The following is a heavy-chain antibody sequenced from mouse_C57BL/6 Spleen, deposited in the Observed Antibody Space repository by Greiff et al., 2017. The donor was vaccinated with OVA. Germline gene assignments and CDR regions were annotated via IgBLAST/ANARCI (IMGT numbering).Heavy chain of an antibody. CDR1: GFTFSSYA. CDR2: ISSGGDYI. J-gene: IGHJ2*01. V-gene: IGHV5-9-1*02. CDR3: TREEVYFDY. Sequence: EVNLVESGEGLVKPGGSLKLSCAASGFTFSSYAMSWVRQTPEKRLEWVAYISSGGDYIYYADTVKGRFTISRDNARNTLYLQMSSLKSEDTAMDYCTREEVYFDYWGQGTTLTVSS.